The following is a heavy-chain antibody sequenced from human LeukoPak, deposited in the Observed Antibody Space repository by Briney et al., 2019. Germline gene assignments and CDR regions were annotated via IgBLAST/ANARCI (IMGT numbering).Heavy chain of an antibody. CDR2: ISGSGGRT. Sequence: GGSLRLSCAASGFTFSSYAMSWVRQAPGKGREWVSTISGSGGRTYYADSVKGRFTISRDNSKNTLYLQMNSLRAEDTAVYYCARGWGSKGRDFDLWGRGTLVTVSS. D-gene: IGHD7-27*01. V-gene: IGHV3-23*01. J-gene: IGHJ2*01. CDR3: ARGWGSKGRDFDL. CDR1: GFTFSSYA.